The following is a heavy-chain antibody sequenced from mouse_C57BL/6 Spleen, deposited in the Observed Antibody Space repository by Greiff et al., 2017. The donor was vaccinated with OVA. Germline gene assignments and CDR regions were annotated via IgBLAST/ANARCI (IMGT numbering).Heavy chain of an antibody. J-gene: IGHJ4*01. CDR3: TRYGLRDYYAMDY. V-gene: IGHV1-55*01. CDR2: IYPGSGST. D-gene: IGHD2-4*01. CDR1: GYTFTSYW. Sequence: QVQLQQPGAELVKPGASVKMSCKASGYTFTSYWITWVKQRPGQGLEWIGDIYPGSGSTNYNEKFKSKAILTADKSSSTAYMELRSLTSEDSAVYYCTRYGLRDYYAMDYWGQGTSVTVSS.